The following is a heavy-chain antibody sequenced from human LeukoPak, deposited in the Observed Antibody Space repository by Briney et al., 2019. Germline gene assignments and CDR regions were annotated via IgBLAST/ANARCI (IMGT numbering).Heavy chain of an antibody. CDR3: ARGRRYDFWSGYYHYYYYMDV. J-gene: IGHJ6*03. D-gene: IGHD3-3*01. CDR2: IIHSGST. CDR1: GGSFSGYY. Sequence: SETLSLTCAVYGGSFSGYYWSWIRQPPGKGLEWIGEIIHSGSTNYNPSLKSRVTISVDTSKNQFSLKLSSVTAADTAVYYCARGRRYDFWSGYYHYYYYMDVWGKGTTVTVSS. V-gene: IGHV4-34*01.